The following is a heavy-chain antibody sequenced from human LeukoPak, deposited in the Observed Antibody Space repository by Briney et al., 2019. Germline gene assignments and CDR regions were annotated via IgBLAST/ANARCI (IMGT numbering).Heavy chain of an antibody. CDR3: VRDYDISGPQKNFFDY. V-gene: IGHV1-18*01. D-gene: IGHD3-22*01. CDR1: GYSFTTYG. Sequence: ASVKVSCKASGYSFTTYGISWVRQAPGQGLEWMGWISANNNNTDNVQKLQGRVTMTTDTSTSTAYMELRSLRSDDTAVYYCVRDYDISGPQKNFFDYWGQGTLVTVSS. CDR2: ISANNNNT. J-gene: IGHJ4*02.